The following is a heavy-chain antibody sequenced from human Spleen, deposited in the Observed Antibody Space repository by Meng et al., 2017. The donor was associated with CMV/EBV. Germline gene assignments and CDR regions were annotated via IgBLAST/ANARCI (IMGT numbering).Heavy chain of an antibody. CDR1: GFTFSRFA. Sequence: GESLKISCAASGFTFSRFAIYWVRQAPGKGLECVAVIWYNGSNKYYADSVKGRFTISRDNSKNTLYLQMTSLRAEDTAVYYCARTYYDFWSGYYALNYYYGMDVWGQGTTVTVSS. D-gene: IGHD3-3*01. J-gene: IGHJ6*02. CDR3: ARTYYDFWSGYYALNYYYGMDV. CDR2: IWYNGSNK. V-gene: IGHV3-33*07.